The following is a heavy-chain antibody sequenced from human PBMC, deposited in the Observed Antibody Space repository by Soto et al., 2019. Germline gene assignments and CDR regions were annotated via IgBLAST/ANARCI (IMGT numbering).Heavy chain of an antibody. V-gene: IGHV3-64*01. D-gene: IGHD3-10*01. CDR1: GFTFSAYS. CDR3: ARAPSYYGSARYYFDY. CDR2: ISSSGGSA. Sequence: GGSLRLYCAASGFTFSAYSMHWVRQAPGRGLEYVSAISSSGGSAYYANSVKGRFTISRDNSKNTLFLQMGSLRAEDMAVYYCARAPSYYGSARYYFDYWGQGALVTVSS. J-gene: IGHJ4*02.